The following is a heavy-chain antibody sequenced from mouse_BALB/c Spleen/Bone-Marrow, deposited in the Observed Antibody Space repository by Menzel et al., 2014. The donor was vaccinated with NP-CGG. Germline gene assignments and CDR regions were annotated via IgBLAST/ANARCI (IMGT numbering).Heavy chain of an antibody. Sequence: QVQLKHSGPGLVAPSQSLSITCTVSGFSLTSYGVHWVRQPPGKGLEWLGVLWAGGSTNYNSALMSRLSISKDNSKSQVFLKMNSLQTDDTAMYYCARGGIYWYFDVWAQGPRSPSPQ. J-gene: IGHJ1*01. V-gene: IGHV2-9*02. CDR2: LWAGGST. CDR1: GFSLTSYG. CDR3: ARGGIYWYFDV.